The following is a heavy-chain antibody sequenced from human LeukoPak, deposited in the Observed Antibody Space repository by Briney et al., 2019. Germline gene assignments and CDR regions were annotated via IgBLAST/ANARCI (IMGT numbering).Heavy chain of an antibody. D-gene: IGHD1-26*01. CDR3: ARDFTDSGSSLVYYYYYYMDV. CDR1: GGSISSNY. CDR2: IYYSGST. V-gene: IGHV4-59*12. J-gene: IGHJ6*03. Sequence: PSETLSLTCTVSGGSISSNYWSWIRQPPGKGLEWIGYIYYSGSTNFNPSLKSRVTMSVDTSKNQFSLKLSSVTAADTAVYYCARDFTDSGSSLVYYYYYYMDVWGKGTTVTVSS.